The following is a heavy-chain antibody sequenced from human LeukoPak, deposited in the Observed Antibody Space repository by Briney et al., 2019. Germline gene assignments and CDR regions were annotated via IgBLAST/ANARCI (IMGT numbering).Heavy chain of an antibody. CDR2: INHSGST. D-gene: IGHD3-22*01. Sequence: SETLSLTCTVSGGSISSYYWSWIRQPPGKGLEWIGEINHSGSTNYNPSLKSRVTISVDTSKNQFSLKLSSVTAADTAVYYCASSYYYDSSGYYPFDYWGQGTLVTVSS. J-gene: IGHJ4*02. V-gene: IGHV4-34*01. CDR3: ASSYYYDSSGYYPFDY. CDR1: GGSISSYY.